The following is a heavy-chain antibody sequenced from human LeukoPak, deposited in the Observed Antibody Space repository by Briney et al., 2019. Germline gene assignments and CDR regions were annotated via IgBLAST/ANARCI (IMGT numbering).Heavy chain of an antibody. D-gene: IGHD3-22*01. Sequence: PEASVKVSCKASGYTFTGYYMHWVRQAPGQGLEWMGWINPNSGGTNYAQKFRGRVTMTRDTSISTAYMELSRLRSDDTAVYYCARATMIVVVDAFDIWGQGTMVTVSS. J-gene: IGHJ3*02. CDR2: INPNSGGT. CDR3: ARATMIVVVDAFDI. V-gene: IGHV1-2*02. CDR1: GYTFTGYY.